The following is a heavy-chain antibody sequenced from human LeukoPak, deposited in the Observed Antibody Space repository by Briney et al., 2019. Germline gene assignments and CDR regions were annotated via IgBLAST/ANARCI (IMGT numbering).Heavy chain of an antibody. J-gene: IGHJ4*02. CDR3: ARDRLYDILTGRNHYFDY. Sequence: SETPSLTCTVSGGSISSSSYYWGWIRQPPGKGLEWIGSIYFRGTTYYNPSLKSRVTISVDTSKNQFSLKLSSVTAADTAVYYCARDRLYDILTGRNHYFDYWGQGTLVSVSS. D-gene: IGHD3-9*01. CDR1: GGSISSSSYY. CDR2: IYFRGTT. V-gene: IGHV4-39*07.